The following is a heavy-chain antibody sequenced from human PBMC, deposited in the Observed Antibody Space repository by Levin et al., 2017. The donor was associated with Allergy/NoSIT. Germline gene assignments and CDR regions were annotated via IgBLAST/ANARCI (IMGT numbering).Heavy chain of an antibody. CDR2: ISWDGGST. Sequence: GESLKISCAASGFTFDDYTMHWVRQAPGKGLEWVSLISWDGGSTYYADSVKGRFTISRDNSKNSLYLQMNSLRTEDTALYYCAKASVVLRYFDWLDHWGQGTLVTVSS. V-gene: IGHV3-43*01. CDR1: GFTFDDYT. J-gene: IGHJ5*02. CDR3: AKASVVLRYFDWLDH. D-gene: IGHD3-9*01.